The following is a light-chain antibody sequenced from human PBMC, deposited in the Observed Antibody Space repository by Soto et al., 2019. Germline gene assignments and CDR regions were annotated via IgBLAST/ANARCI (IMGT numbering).Light chain of an antibody. Sequence: DIQMTQSPSTLSASVGDRVTITCRASQTITNYLAWYQQKPGKAPKVLIYKASTLESGVPSRFSGSGSGTEFTLTISGLQPDDFATYYCQQYNRYSGTFGQGTKVEIK. J-gene: IGKJ1*01. V-gene: IGKV1-5*03. CDR2: KAS. CDR3: QQYNRYSGT. CDR1: QTITNY.